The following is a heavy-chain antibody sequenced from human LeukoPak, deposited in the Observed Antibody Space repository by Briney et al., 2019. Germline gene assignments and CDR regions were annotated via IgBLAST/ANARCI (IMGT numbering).Heavy chain of an antibody. Sequence: ASVKVSCKASGYTFTTYGISWVRQAPGQGLEWMGWISTYNGNTNYAQKFQGRVTMTTDTSTSTAHLELRSLRSDDTAVYYCAIKACYGDCYNLDYWGQGSLVTVSS. CDR3: AIKACYGDCYNLDY. CDR1: GYTFTTYG. J-gene: IGHJ4*02. V-gene: IGHV1-18*01. CDR2: ISTYNGNT. D-gene: IGHD2-21*02.